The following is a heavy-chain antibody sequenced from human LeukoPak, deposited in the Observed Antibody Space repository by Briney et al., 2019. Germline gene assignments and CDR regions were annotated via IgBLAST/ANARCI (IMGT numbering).Heavy chain of an antibody. D-gene: IGHD6-6*01. Sequence: SETLSLTCTVSGGSISTSNYYWGWIRQPPGKGLEWIGNIFYSGSTYYNPSLKSRVTISVDTSKNQFSLKLSSVTAADTAVYYCARDLHSSSPGWGQGTLVTVSS. J-gene: IGHJ4*02. CDR1: GGSISTSNYY. V-gene: IGHV4-39*07. CDR2: IFYSGST. CDR3: ARDLHSSSPG.